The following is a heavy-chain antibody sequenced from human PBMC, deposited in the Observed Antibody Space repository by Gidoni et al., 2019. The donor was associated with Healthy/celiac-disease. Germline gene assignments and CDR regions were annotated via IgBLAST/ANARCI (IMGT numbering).Heavy chain of an antibody. CDR1: GFTLSSYA. CDR3: AKGSGSNDY. V-gene: IGHV3-23*01. CDR2: ISGSGGST. Sequence: EVQLLESGGGLVQPGWSLRLSWAASGFTLSSYAMSWVRQAPGKWLEWVSAISGSGGSTYYADSVKGRFTISRDNSKNTLYLQMNSLRAEDTAVYYCAKGSGSNDYWGQGTLVTVSS. D-gene: IGHD3-10*01. J-gene: IGHJ4*02.